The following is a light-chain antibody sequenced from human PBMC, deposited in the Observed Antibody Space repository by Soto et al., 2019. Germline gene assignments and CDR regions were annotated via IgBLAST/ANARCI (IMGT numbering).Light chain of an antibody. J-gene: IGLJ1*01. CDR3: SSYAGSNNVV. V-gene: IGLV2-8*01. Sequence: QSVLTQPPSASGSLGQSVTISCTGTSSDVGGYNYVSWYQQHPGKAPKLLIYDVSHRPSGVPDRFSGSKSGNTASLTVSGLQADDETDYYCSSYAGSNNVVFGTGTKVTVL. CDR1: SSDVGGYNY. CDR2: DVS.